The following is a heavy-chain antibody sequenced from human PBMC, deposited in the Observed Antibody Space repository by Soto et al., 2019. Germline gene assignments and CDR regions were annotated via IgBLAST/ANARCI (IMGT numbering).Heavy chain of an antibody. CDR2: IYHSGST. CDR3: ARVIDGDSHFDY. Sequence: NLSLTCAVSGGSISSSNWWSWVRQPPGKGLEWIGEIYHSGSTNYNPSLKSRVTISVDKSKNQFSLKLSSVTAADTAVYYCARVIDGDSHFDYWGQGTLVTVSS. V-gene: IGHV4-4*02. CDR1: GGSISSSNW. D-gene: IGHD4-17*01. J-gene: IGHJ4*02.